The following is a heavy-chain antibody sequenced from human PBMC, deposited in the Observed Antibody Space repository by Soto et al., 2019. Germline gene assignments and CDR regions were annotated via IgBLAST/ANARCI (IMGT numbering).Heavy chain of an antibody. D-gene: IGHD2-15*01. V-gene: IGHV3-30*18. J-gene: IGHJ4*02. CDR2: ISYDGSNK. CDR1: GIFFSRYF. CDR3: AKDFYPVVVAATVDY. Sequence: LGGSLCRFFAPFGIFFSRYFLPWVPLAPVKGLEWVAVISYDGSNKYYADSVKGRFTISRDNSKNTLYLQMNSLRAEDTAVYYCAKDFYPVVVAATVDYWGQGTLVTDSS.